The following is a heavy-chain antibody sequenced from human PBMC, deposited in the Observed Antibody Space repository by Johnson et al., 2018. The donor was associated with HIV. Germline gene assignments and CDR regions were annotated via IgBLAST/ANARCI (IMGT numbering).Heavy chain of an antibody. J-gene: IGHJ3*02. CDR2: ISYDGSSK. V-gene: IGHV3-30*04. Sequence: QVQLVESGGGVVQPGRSLRVSCAASRFSFSDYAMHWVRQAPGKGLEWVAVISYDGSSKFYPNSLKGRFSISRDNSKNTLYLQMNSLRAEDTAVYYCARIRSGLKPGDAFDIWGQGTMVTVSS. CDR1: RFSFSDYA. CDR3: ARIRSGLKPGDAFDI. D-gene: IGHD3-3*01.